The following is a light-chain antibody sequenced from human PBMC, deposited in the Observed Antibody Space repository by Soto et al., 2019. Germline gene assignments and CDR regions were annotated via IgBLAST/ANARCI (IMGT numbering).Light chain of an antibody. CDR3: QQFASSPRT. V-gene: IGKV3-20*01. CDR2: GAS. Sequence: EIVLTQSPGTLSLSPGERATLSCRASQSVSNNYLAWYQQKPGQAPRLLIYGASNRATGIPDRFSGSGSGTDFTLTISRLEPEDFAVYYCQQFASSPRTFGRGTTVEIK. J-gene: IGKJ1*01. CDR1: QSVSNNY.